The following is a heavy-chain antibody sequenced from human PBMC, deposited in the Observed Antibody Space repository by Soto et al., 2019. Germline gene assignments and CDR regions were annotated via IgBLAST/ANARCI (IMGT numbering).Heavy chain of an antibody. CDR1: GYTFTRYD. Sequence: ASVKGSCKASGYTFTRYDINWGGQATGQGLEWMGWMNPNSGNTGYAQKFQGRVTMTRNTSISTAYMELSSLRSEDTAVYYCARTLYGDNVGYWGQGTLVTVSS. J-gene: IGHJ4*02. CDR3: ARTLYGDNVGY. V-gene: IGHV1-8*01. CDR2: MNPNSGNT. D-gene: IGHD4-17*01.